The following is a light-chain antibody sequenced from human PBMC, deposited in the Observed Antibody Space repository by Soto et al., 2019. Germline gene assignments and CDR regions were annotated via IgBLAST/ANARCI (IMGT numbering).Light chain of an antibody. CDR1: SSNIGAGYH. CDR3: QSYDSSLSGSV. J-gene: IGLJ3*02. CDR2: GNN. Sequence: QSVLTQPPSVSGAPGQRVTISCTGSSSNIGAGYHVHWYQQLPGTAPKLLIYGNNNRPSGVPDQFSGSKSGTSASLAITGLQAEDEADYYCQSYDSSLSGSVFGGGTKLTVL. V-gene: IGLV1-40*01.